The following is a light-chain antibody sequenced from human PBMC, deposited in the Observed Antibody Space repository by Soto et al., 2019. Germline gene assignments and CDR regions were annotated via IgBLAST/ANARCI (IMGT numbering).Light chain of an antibody. CDR3: QNYGSSPPGT. Sequence: EIVLTQSPGTLSLSPGERATLSCRASQSVSSSYLAWYQQKPGQAPRLLIYGASSRATGIPDRFTGSGSGTDFTPTIHRLAPEDFAAYYCQNYGSSPPGTFGQGTKLEIK. V-gene: IGKV3-20*01. J-gene: IGKJ2*02. CDR1: QSVSSSY. CDR2: GAS.